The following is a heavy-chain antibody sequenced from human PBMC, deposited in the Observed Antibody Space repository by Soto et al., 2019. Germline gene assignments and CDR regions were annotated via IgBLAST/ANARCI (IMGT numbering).Heavy chain of an antibody. D-gene: IGHD2-2*01. Sequence: PGGSLRLSCAASGFTFSSYGMHWVRQAPGKGLEWVAVISYDGSNKYYADSVKGRFTISRDNSKNTLYLQMNSLRAEDTAVYYCAKSPRGTSFQEAAALVYWGQGTLVTVSS. CDR1: GFTFSSYG. J-gene: IGHJ4*02. CDR2: ISYDGSNK. CDR3: AKSPRGTSFQEAAALVY. V-gene: IGHV3-30*18.